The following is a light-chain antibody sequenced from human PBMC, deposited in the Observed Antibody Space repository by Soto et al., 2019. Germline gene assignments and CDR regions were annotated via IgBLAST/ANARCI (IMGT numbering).Light chain of an antibody. CDR2: KVS. J-gene: IGKJ2*01. Sequence: DVVLSQTLLSSPVTLGQPASISCRSSQSLAFSNGDTYLSWLHQRPGQPPRLLIYKVSNRFSGVTDRFSGSGAGTDFTLKISRVEAEDVGVYYCMQLTHVPYTFGQGTKLEIK. CDR1: QSLAFSNGDTY. CDR3: MQLTHVPYT. V-gene: IGKV2-24*01.